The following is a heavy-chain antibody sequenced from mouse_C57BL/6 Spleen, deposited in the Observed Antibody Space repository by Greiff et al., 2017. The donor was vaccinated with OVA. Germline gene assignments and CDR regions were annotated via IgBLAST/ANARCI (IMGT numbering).Heavy chain of an antibody. Sequence: QVQLQQPGAELVKPGASVKLSCKASGYTFTSYWMQWVKQRPGQGLEWIGEIDPSDSYTNYNQKFKGKATLTVDTSSSTAYMQLSSLTSEDSSVYYCARGGTGTSDYWGQGTTLTVSS. J-gene: IGHJ2*01. CDR3: ARGGTGTSDY. CDR2: IDPSDSYT. D-gene: IGHD4-1*01. CDR1: GYTFTSYW. V-gene: IGHV1-50*01.